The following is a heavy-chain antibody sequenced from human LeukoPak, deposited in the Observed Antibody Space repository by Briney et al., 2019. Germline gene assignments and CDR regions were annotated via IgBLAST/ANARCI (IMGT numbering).Heavy chain of an antibody. CDR1: GGSISSDY. CDR2: IFYSGST. CDR3: ARRSESSGYQFDY. J-gene: IGHJ4*02. V-gene: IGHV4-59*08. D-gene: IGHD3-22*01. Sequence: SETLSLTCTVSGGSISSDYWSWIRQPPGKGLEWIGYIFYSGSTNYNPSLKSRVTISVDTSKNQFSLKLGSVTAADTAVYYCARRSESSGYQFDYWGQGTLVTVSS.